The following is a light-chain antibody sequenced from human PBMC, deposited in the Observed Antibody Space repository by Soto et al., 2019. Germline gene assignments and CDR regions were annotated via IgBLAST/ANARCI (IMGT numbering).Light chain of an antibody. J-gene: IGLJ2*01. CDR1: SSNIGAGYD. Sequence: QSVLTQPPSVSGAPGQRVTISCTGSSSNIGAGYDVHWYQHLPGTAPKLLIYGSTNRPSGVPDRFSGSKSGTSASLAITGLQAEDEADYYCQSYDSNLGVVFGGGTQLTVL. V-gene: IGLV1-40*01. CDR3: QSYDSNLGVV. CDR2: GST.